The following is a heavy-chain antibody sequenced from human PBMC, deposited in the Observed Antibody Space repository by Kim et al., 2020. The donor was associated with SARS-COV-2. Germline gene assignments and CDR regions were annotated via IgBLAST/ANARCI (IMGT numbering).Heavy chain of an antibody. CDR3: ARSTSFYFDL. Sequence: GNAKQSQKFQDRVTITRDTSASTAYMVLSSLRSEDTAIYYCARSTSFYFDLWGRGTLVTVSS. V-gene: IGHV1-3*01. J-gene: IGHJ2*01. D-gene: IGHD2-2*01. CDR2: GNA.